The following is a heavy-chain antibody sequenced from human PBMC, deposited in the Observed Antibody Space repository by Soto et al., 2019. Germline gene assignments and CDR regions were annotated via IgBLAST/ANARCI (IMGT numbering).Heavy chain of an antibody. CDR2: INPNSGGT. J-gene: IGHJ6*02. CDR1: GYTFTGYY. Sequence: ASVKVSCKACGYTFTGYYMHWVRQAPGQGLEWMGWINPNSGGTNYAQKFQGWVTMTRDTSISTAYMELSRLRSDDTAVYYCASHGGEIPVAGLLDDYSGMDVWGQGTTVTVSS. V-gene: IGHV1-2*04. CDR3: ASHGGEIPVAGLLDDYSGMDV. D-gene: IGHD6-19*01.